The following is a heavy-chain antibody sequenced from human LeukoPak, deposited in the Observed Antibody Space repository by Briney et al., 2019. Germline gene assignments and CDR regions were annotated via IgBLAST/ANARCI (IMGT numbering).Heavy chain of an antibody. CDR3: ARNGWVDY. J-gene: IGHJ4*02. CDR2: IGSISTYI. CDR1: GFTFSSHH. D-gene: IGHD2-8*01. V-gene: IGHV3-21*01. Sequence: TGGSLRLSCAASGFTFSSHHIKWLRQAPGKGLEWVSSIGSISTYIYYADSVKGRFTISRDNAKNSLYLQMNSLRAEDTAVYYCARNGWVDYWGQGTLVTVSS.